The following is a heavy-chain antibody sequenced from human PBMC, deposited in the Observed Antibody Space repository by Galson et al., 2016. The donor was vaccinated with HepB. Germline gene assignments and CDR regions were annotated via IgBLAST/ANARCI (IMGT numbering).Heavy chain of an antibody. Sequence: SVKVSCKASGYTFPAYELHWVRQAPGQGLEWMGIVNPSGGSTIYAQKFQGRVTITRDTSTSTVYMELSSLRSDDTAVYYCARYRVYSTSWYTNNWFDPWGQGTLVTVSS. CDR1: GYTFPAYE. CDR3: ARYRVYSTSWYTNNWFDP. V-gene: IGHV1-46*01. J-gene: IGHJ5*02. D-gene: IGHD6-13*01. CDR2: VNPSGGST.